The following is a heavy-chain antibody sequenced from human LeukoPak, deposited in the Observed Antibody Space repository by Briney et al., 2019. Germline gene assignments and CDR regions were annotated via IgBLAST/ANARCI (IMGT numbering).Heavy chain of an antibody. CDR2: IGTSSTTI. J-gene: IGHJ4*02. Sequence: PGGSLRFSCAASGFTFSSYAMSWVRQAPGKGLEWVSNIGTSSTTIYYADSVKGRFTISRDNSKNTLYLQMNSLRAEDTAVYYCAREGSIAAADYWGQGTLVTVSS. V-gene: IGHV3-48*01. CDR3: AREGSIAAADY. CDR1: GFTFSSYA. D-gene: IGHD6-13*01.